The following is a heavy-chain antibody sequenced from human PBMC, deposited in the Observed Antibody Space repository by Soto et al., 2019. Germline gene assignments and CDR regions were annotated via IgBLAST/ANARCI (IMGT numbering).Heavy chain of an antibody. Sequence: ASVKVSCKASGYTFSGYYMHCVRQAPGQGVEWMGWINPNSGGTNYAQKFQGWVAMTRDTSISTAYMELSRLRSDDTAVYYCARDGSYYGMDVWGQGTTVTVSS. CDR2: INPNSGGT. CDR3: ARDGSYYGMDV. V-gene: IGHV1-2*04. J-gene: IGHJ6*02. D-gene: IGHD2-15*01. CDR1: GYTFSGYY.